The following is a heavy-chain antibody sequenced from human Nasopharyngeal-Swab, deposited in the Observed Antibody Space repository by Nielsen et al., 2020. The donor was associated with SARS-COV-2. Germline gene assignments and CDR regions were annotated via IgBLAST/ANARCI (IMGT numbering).Heavy chain of an antibody. CDR1: GDSVSSSSAA. CDR3: ARARGAFGDYYYYYYTDV. Sequence: LRLSCAISGDSVSSSSAAWNWIRQSPSRGLEWLGRTYYRSKWYNDYAVSVKSRITINPDTSKNQFSLHLNSVTPEDTAVYYCARARGAFGDYYYYYYTDVWGKGTTVTVSS. V-gene: IGHV6-1*01. D-gene: IGHD4-17*01. CDR2: TYYRSKWYN. J-gene: IGHJ6*03.